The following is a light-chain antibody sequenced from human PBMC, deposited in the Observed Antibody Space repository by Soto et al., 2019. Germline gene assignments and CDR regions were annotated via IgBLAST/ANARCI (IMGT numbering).Light chain of an antibody. CDR3: SSDAARGAPV. CDR2: EVR. CDR1: SSDIGGDYY. J-gene: IGLJ3*02. Sequence: QSVLTQPVSVSGSPGQWITISCSGTSSDIGGDYYHSWYQQHRGKAPNVMIYEVRHRPSGVSNRSSGSKSGNTASPTISGLPAEDEDEYFCSSDAARGAPVFGGGTKLTVL. V-gene: IGLV2-14*01.